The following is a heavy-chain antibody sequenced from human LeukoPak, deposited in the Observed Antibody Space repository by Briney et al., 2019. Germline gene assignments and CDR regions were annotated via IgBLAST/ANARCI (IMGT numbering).Heavy chain of an antibody. Sequence: PSETLSLTCAVSGGSISSSNWWSWVRQPPGKGLEWIGQIYHSGSTNYNPSLKSRVAISVDKSKNQFSLNLISVTAADTAVYYCARDWGGSNFPYYYYYMDVWGKGTTVTVSS. CDR2: IYHSGST. CDR3: ARDWGGSNFPYYYYYMDV. D-gene: IGHD2-15*01. V-gene: IGHV4-4*02. J-gene: IGHJ6*03. CDR1: GGSISSSNW.